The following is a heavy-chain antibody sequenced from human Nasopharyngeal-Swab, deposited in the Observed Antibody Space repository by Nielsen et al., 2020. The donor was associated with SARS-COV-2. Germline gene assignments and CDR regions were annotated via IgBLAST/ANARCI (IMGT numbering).Heavy chain of an antibody. CDR3: ARDRAAATVFSSDY. V-gene: IGHV3-33*01. CDR2: IWYDGSNK. J-gene: IGHJ4*02. Sequence: GESLKISCAASGFTFSSYGMHWVRQAPGKGLEWVAVIWYDGSNKYYADSVKGRFTVSRDNSKNTLYLQMNSLRAEDTAVYYCARDRAAATVFSSDYWGQGTLVTVSS. D-gene: IGHD6-13*01. CDR1: GFTFSSYG.